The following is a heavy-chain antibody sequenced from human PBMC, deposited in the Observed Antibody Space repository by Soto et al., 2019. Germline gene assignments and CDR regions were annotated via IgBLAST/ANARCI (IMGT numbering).Heavy chain of an antibody. D-gene: IGHD6-6*01. J-gene: IGHJ4*02. CDR3: ARGLSSPSAAGV. CDR2: VHDTGTT. Sequence: QLQLQESGPGLVKPSETLSLTCAVSGGSVSSGGNYWGWLRQSPGKGLEWIGSVHDTGTTHYNPSLTSRVTISVDTSKNQFSLNVTSVTAADTAVYYCARGLSSPSAAGVWGQGTLVTVSS. V-gene: IGHV4-39*01. CDR1: GGSVSSGGNY.